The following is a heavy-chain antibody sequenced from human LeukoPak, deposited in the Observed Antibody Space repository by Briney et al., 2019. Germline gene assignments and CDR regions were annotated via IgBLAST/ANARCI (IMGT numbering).Heavy chain of an antibody. CDR2: IYYSGST. Sequence: SSETLSLTCTVSGGSISGYYWSWIRQPPGKGLEWIGYIYYSGSTNYNPSLKSRVTISVDTSKNQFPLKLSSVTAADTAVYYCARDKSSSGWYHYWGQGTLVTVSS. CDR3: ARDKSSSGWYHY. V-gene: IGHV4-59*01. D-gene: IGHD6-19*01. CDR1: GGSISGYY. J-gene: IGHJ4*02.